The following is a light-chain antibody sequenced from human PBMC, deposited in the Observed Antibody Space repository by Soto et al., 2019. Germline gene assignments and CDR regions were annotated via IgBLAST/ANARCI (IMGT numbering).Light chain of an antibody. Sequence: QSVLTQPPSASGSPGQSVTISCTGTSSDVGGNNYVSWYQQHPGKAPKLMIYEVSKRPSGVPDRFSGSKSGNTASLSVSGLQTEDEADYYCSSYAGTDNPYVFGTGTKLTVL. CDR1: SSDVGGNNY. V-gene: IGLV2-8*01. CDR2: EVS. CDR3: SSYAGTDNPYV. J-gene: IGLJ1*01.